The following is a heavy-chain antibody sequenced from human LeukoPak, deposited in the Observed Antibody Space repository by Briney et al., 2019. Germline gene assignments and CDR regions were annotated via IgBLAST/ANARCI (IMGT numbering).Heavy chain of an antibody. V-gene: IGHV4-38-2*02. CDR3: ARLPGRYSSSWSPYYYYYMDV. J-gene: IGHJ6*03. CDR2: IYHSGIT. D-gene: IGHD6-13*01. Sequence: SETLSLTCTVSGYSTSSTYYGAWIRQSPGKGLEWIGSIYHSGITNYNPSLKSRVTISVDTSKNQFSLKLTSVTAADTAVYYCARLPGRYSSSWSPYYYYYMDVWGKGTTVTISS. CDR1: GYSTSSTYY.